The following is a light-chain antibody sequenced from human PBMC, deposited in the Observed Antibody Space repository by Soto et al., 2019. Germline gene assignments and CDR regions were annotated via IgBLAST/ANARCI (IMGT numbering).Light chain of an antibody. CDR2: DAS. J-gene: IGKJ3*01. CDR1: QGISNS. V-gene: IGKV1-27*01. CDR3: QKYKSAPYT. Sequence: DIQMTQSPSSLSASIGDRVTITCRASQGISNSLAWYQQKPGKGPSLLIYDASTLQSGVPSPFSGSGSWTDFTLTISSLQPEDVATYYCQKYKSAPYTFGPGTKVDI.